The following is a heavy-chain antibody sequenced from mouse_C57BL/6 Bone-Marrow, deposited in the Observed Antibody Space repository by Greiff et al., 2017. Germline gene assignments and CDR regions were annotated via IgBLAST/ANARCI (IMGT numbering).Heavy chain of an antibody. J-gene: IGHJ4*01. CDR1: GYTFTSYW. CDR2: IDPSDSET. V-gene: IGHV1-52*01. Sequence: QVQLQQPGAELVRPGSSVKLSCKASGYTFTSYWMHWVKQRPIQGLEWIGNIDPSDSETHYNQKFKDKATLTVDKSSSTAYMQLSSLTSEDSAVYCCARFYYSNPYYSMDYWGQGTSVTVSS. CDR3: ARFYYSNPYYSMDY. D-gene: IGHD2-5*01.